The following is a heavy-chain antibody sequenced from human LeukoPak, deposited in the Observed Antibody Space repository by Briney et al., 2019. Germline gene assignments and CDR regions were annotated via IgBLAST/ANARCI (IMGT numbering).Heavy chain of an antibody. Sequence: GGSLRLSCAASGFTFNIYWMHWVRQAPGKGLVWVSLISSDGSITSYADSVKGRFTISRDNAKNTVYLQMNSLRVEGTAVYYCARRVGSSESSYYFDYWGQGTLVTVSS. CDR3: ARRVGSSESSYYFDY. V-gene: IGHV3-74*01. J-gene: IGHJ4*02. CDR2: ISSDGSIT. CDR1: GFTFNIYW. D-gene: IGHD3-22*01.